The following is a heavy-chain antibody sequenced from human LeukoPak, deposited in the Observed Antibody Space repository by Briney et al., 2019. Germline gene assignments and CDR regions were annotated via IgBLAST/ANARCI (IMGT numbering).Heavy chain of an antibody. CDR2: ISSSSSYI. V-gene: IGHV3-21*01. D-gene: IGHD2-15*01. J-gene: IGHJ5*02. CDR1: GFTFSSYS. CDR3: AAQDVNWFDP. Sequence: TGGSLRLSCAASGFTFSSYSMNWVRQAPGKGLEWVSSISSSSSYIYYADSVKGRFTISRDNAKNSLYLQMNSLRAEDTAVYYCAAQDVNWFDPWGQGTLVTVSS.